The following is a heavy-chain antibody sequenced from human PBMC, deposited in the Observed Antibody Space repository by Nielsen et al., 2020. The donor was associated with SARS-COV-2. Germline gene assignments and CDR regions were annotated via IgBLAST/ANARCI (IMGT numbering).Heavy chain of an antibody. J-gene: IGHJ4*02. CDR1: GGSISSSSYY. CDR3: ATSHSSSFDY. V-gene: IGHV4-39*07. CDR2: IYYSGST. Sequence: SETLSLTCTVSGGSISSSSYYWGWIRQPPGKGLEWIGSIYYSGSTNYNPSLKSRVTISVDTSKNQFSLKLSSVTAADTAVYYCATSHSSSFDYWGQGTLVTVSS. D-gene: IGHD6-13*01.